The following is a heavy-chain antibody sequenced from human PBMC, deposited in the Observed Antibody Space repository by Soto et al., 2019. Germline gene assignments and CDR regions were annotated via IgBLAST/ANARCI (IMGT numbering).Heavy chain of an antibody. V-gene: IGHV3-30-3*01. D-gene: IGHD5-18*01. CDR1: GFTFSSYA. J-gene: IGHJ6*02. Sequence: QVQLVESGGGVVQPGRSLRLSCAASGFTFSSYAMHWVRQAPGKGLEWVAVISYDGSNKYYADSVKGRFTISRDNSKNTLYLKMTSLRAEDTAVYYCARERRLWATYGYYGMDVWGQGTTVTVSS. CDR2: ISYDGSNK. CDR3: ARERRLWATYGYYGMDV.